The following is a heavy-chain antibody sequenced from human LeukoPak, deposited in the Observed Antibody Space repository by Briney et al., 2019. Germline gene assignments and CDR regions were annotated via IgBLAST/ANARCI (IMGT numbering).Heavy chain of an antibody. J-gene: IGHJ4*02. CDR3: ARDLGEFEDY. V-gene: IGHV3-33*01. Sequence: GRSLRLSCAASGFTFSSYGMHWVRQAPGKGLEWVAVIWYGGSNKYYADSVKGRFTISRDNSKYTLYLQMNSLRAEDTAVYYCARDLGEFEDYWGQGTLVTVSS. CDR1: GFTFSSYG. D-gene: IGHD3-16*01. CDR2: IWYGGSNK.